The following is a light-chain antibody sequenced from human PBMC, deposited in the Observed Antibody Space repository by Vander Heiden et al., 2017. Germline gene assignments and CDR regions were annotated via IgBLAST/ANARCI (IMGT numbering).Light chain of an antibody. CDR2: AAS. CDR3: QQHNSYPIT. CDR1: QGISSY. Sequence: IQLTQSPSSLSASVGDRVTITCRASQGISSYLAWYQQKPGKAPKLLIYAASTLQSGVPSRFSGSGSGTDFTLTISSLRPEDFATYYCQQHNSYPITFGQGTRLEIK. V-gene: IGKV1-9*01. J-gene: IGKJ5*01.